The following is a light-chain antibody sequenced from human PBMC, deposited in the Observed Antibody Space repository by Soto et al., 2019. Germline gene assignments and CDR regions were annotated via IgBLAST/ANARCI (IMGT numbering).Light chain of an antibody. CDR2: EIS. J-gene: IGLJ3*02. V-gene: IGLV2-14*01. CDR3: SSYTSNTTRV. Sequence: QSALTQPASVSGSPGQAITISCTGTSSDVGGYNFVSWYQQYPGKAPKLMIFEISDRPSGVSNRFSGSKSGNTASLTISGLQDEDEADYYCSSYTSNTTRVFGGGTKLTVL. CDR1: SSDVGGYNF.